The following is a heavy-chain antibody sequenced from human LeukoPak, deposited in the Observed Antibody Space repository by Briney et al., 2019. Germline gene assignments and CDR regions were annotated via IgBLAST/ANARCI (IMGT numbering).Heavy chain of an antibody. CDR1: GISFNSYA. Sequence: GGSLRLSCAASGISFNSYAMSWVRQAPGKGLEWVSSISGSGGSTYYADSVKGRFTISRDNSKNTLYLQMNSLRGEDTAVYYCARTSSGNYYFFDYWGQGTLVTVSS. J-gene: IGHJ4*02. V-gene: IGHV3-23*01. CDR3: ARTSSGNYYFFDY. D-gene: IGHD6-19*01. CDR2: ISGSGGST.